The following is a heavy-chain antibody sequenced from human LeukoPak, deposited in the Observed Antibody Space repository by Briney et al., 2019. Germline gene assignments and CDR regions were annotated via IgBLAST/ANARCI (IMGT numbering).Heavy chain of an antibody. CDR1: GFTFSNYR. CDR2: IKKDGSEK. Sequence: PGGSLRLSCAASGFTFSNYRMSWVRQAPGKGLEWVANIKKDGSEKYYVDSVKGRFTISRDNSKNTLYLQMNSLRAEDTAVYYCARGLNSYGPELDAFDIWGQGTMVTVSS. D-gene: IGHD5-18*01. V-gene: IGHV3-7*03. CDR3: ARGLNSYGPELDAFDI. J-gene: IGHJ3*02.